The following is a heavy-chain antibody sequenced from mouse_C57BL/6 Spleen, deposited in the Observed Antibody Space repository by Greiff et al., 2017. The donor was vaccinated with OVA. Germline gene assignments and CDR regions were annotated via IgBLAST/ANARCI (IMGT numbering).Heavy chain of an antibody. J-gene: IGHJ1*03. CDR1: GFSLTSYG. Sequence: VKLVESGPGLVQPSQSLSITCTVSGFSLTSYGVHWVRQSPGKGLEWLGVIWSGGSTDYNAAFISRLSISMYKSKSQGFFKMNSLQAEDTARYFCARAAGYFDVWGTGTTVTVSS. V-gene: IGHV2-2*01. CDR2: IWSGGST. CDR3: ARAAGYFDV.